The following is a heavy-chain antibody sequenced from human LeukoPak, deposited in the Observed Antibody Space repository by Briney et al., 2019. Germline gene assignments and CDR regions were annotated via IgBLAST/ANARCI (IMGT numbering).Heavy chain of an antibody. V-gene: IGHV3-23*01. D-gene: IGHD1-1*01. CDR2: ISDSGGNT. J-gene: IGHJ4*02. CDR3: ATTYNWNDVGFPNFDY. Sequence: PGGSLRLFCAASGFTISNYAMSWVRQAPGKGLEWVSGISDSGGNTYYADSVKGRFTISRDNAKNSLYLQMNSLRAEDTAVYYCATTYNWNDVGFPNFDYWGQGTLVTVSS. CDR1: GFTISNYA.